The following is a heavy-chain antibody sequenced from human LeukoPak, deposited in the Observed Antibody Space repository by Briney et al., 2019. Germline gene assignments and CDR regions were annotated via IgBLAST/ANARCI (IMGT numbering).Heavy chain of an antibody. CDR3: TTEFYCHDASCFYYMGV. V-gene: IGHV3-15*01. CDR2: IKNKNEGETS. CDR1: GFHFINAK. Sequence: KPGGSLRLSCAGSGFHFINAKMTWVRQAPGKGLEWVGHIKNKNEGETSNYAGPVKGRFSISRDDSKNTFYLQMSSLKTEDTAVYYCTTEFYCHDASCFYYMGVWGRGTPVTVSS. D-gene: IGHD2-2*01. J-gene: IGHJ6*03.